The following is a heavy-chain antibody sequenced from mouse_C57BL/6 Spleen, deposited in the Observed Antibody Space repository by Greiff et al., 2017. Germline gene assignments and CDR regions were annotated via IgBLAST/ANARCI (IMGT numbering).Heavy chain of an antibody. J-gene: IGHJ2*01. Sequence: QVHVKQPGAELVKPGASVKMSCKASGYTFTSYWITWVKQRPGQGLEWIGEIYPGSGSTNYNEKFTSKATLTVDTSSSTAYMQLSSLTSEDSAVYYCATGTGYWGQGTTLTVSS. CDR1: GYTFTSYW. D-gene: IGHD4-1*01. V-gene: IGHV1-55*01. CDR3: ATGTGY. CDR2: IYPGSGST.